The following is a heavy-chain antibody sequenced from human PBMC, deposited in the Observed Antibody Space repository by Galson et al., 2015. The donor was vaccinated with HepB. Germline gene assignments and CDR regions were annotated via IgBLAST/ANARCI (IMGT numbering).Heavy chain of an antibody. J-gene: IGHJ4*02. D-gene: IGHD3-10*01. CDR2: ISSDYTSK. CDR1: GFTFSRHA. Sequence: SLRLSCAVSGFTFSRHAFHWVRQAPGRGLEWVALISSDYTSKFYADSVKGRLSIYRDNSKDTVYLQMNSLRDEDTAVYYCASDCDGSGSFYNMLGYWGQGTMVTVSS. CDR3: ASDCDGSGSFYNMLGY. V-gene: IGHV3-30*07.